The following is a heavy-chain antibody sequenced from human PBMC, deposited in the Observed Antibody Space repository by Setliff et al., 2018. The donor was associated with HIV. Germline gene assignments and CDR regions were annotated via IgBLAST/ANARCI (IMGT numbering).Heavy chain of an antibody. D-gene: IGHD2-2*01. CDR2: INPSGGST. J-gene: IGHJ4*02. V-gene: IGHV1-46*01. Sequence: ASVKVSCKASGYTFINYGISWVRQAPGQGLEWMGRINPSGGSTSYAQKFQGRVTMTRDTSTSTVYMELSSLRSEDTAMYYCARAGGYCGSTSCPYYFDYWGQGTLVTVSS. CDR3: ARAGGYCGSTSCPYYFDY. CDR1: GYTFINYG.